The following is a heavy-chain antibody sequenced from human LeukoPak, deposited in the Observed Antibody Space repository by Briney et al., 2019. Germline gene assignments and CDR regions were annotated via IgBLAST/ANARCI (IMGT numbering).Heavy chain of an antibody. J-gene: IGHJ3*02. D-gene: IGHD6-19*01. CDR1: EFTFSSYW. Sequence: GGSLRLSCAASEFTFSSYWMHWVRQVPGKGVVWVSRINTDGRSTNYADSVKGRFAISTDNAKSTLYLQMNSLRAKDTAVYYCARAVAGTRNAFDIWGQGTMVTVSS. V-gene: IGHV3-74*01. CDR3: ARAVAGTRNAFDI. CDR2: INTDGRST.